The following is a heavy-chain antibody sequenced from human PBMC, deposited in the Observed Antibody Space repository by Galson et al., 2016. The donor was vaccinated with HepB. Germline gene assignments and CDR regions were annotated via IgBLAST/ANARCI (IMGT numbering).Heavy chain of an antibody. D-gene: IGHD1-26*01. CDR1: GGSISSGNYY. CDR2: IYYSGTT. J-gene: IGHJ4*02. Sequence: SETLSLTCTVSGGSISSGNYYWSWVRQPPGKRLEWIGDIYYSGTTNYKPSLKSRVTITVDTSKNQFSLRLSSVTAADPAVYFCASMEPALISGFDYWGQGTLVTVSS. CDR3: ASMEPALISGFDY. V-gene: IGHV4-61*01.